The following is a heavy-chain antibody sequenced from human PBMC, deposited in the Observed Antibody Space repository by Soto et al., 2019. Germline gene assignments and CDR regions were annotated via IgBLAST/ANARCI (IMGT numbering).Heavy chain of an antibody. D-gene: IGHD2-15*01. CDR2: ISGSGGST. Sequence: PGGSLRLSCAASGFTFSSYAMSWVRQAPGKGLEWVSAISGSGGSTYYADSVKGRFTISRDNSKNTLYLQMNSLRAEDTAVYYCAKGYCSGGSCYSWRYYGMDVWGQGTTVTVSS. V-gene: IGHV3-23*01. J-gene: IGHJ6*02. CDR3: AKGYCSGGSCYSWRYYGMDV. CDR1: GFTFSSYA.